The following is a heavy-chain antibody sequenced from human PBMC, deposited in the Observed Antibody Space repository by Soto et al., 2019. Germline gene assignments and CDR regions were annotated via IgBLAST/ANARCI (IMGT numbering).Heavy chain of an antibody. J-gene: IGHJ4*02. D-gene: IGHD3-22*01. CDR1: GGSISSSSYY. CDR2: IYYSGST. V-gene: IGHV4-39*01. CDR3: ARHYDSSGYYYY. Sequence: SETLSLTCTVSGGSISSSSYYWGWIRQPPGTGLEWIGSIYYSGSTYYNPSLKSRVTISVDTSKNQFSLKLSSVTAADTAVYYCARHYDSSGYYYYWGQGTLVTVSS.